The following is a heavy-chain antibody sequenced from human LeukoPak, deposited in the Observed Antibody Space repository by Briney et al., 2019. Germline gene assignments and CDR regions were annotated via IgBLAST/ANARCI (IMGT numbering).Heavy chain of an antibody. D-gene: IGHD2-21*02. CDR2: ISAYNGNT. V-gene: IGHV1-18*01. CDR1: GYTFTSYG. Sequence: GASVKVSCKASGYTFTSYGISWVRQAPGQGLEWMGWISAYNGNTNYAQKLQGRVTMTTDTSTSTAYMELRSLRSDDTAVYYCAREGEEDGCGGDCYQYYFDYWGQGTLVTVSS. J-gene: IGHJ4*02. CDR3: AREGEEDGCGGDCYQYYFDY.